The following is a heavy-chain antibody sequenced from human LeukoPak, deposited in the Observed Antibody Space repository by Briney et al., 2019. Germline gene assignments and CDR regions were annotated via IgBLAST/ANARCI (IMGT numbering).Heavy chain of an antibody. V-gene: IGHV3-73*01. CDR1: GFSFSGSA. CDR2: IRSKTNSYAT. D-gene: IGHD3-9*01. J-gene: IGHJ4*02. Sequence: GGSLKLSCAASGFSFSGSAMPWVRQASGKGLEWIGRIRSKTNSYATAYAASVKGRFTISRDDSKNTAFLQMNSLKTEDTALYYCTRLDLDTPHVDYWGQGTLVTVSS. CDR3: TRLDLDTPHVDY.